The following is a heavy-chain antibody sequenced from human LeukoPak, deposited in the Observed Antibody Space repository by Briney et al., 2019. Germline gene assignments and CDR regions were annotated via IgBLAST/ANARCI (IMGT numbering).Heavy chain of an antibody. Sequence: SGGSLRLSCAASGLTFSRYWMSWVRQAPGKGLEWVASIKQDGSKKYYVDSVKGRFTISRDNARNSLYLQMNSLRAEDTAVYYCARDVGYWGQGTLVTVSS. CDR3: ARDVGY. J-gene: IGHJ4*02. V-gene: IGHV3-7*01. CDR1: GLTFSRYW. CDR2: IKQDGSKK.